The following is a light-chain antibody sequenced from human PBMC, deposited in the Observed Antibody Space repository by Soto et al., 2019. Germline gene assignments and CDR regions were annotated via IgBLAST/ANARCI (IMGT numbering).Light chain of an antibody. Sequence: EIVMTQSPATLSVSPGERATLSCRASQSVSSNLAWYQQKPGQAPRLLIYGASTRATGIPARFSGSGSGTEITLTISSLQSEDFAVYYCQQYNNWPYTFGQWTKLEIK. V-gene: IGKV3-15*01. CDR2: GAS. CDR1: QSVSSN. CDR3: QQYNNWPYT. J-gene: IGKJ2*01.